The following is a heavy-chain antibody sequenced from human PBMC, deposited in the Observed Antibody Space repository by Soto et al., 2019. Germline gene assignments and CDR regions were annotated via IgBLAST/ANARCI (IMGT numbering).Heavy chain of an antibody. D-gene: IGHD3-9*01. CDR2: IYYRGNA. CDR3: ARLEGLATISYYYDF. Sequence: PSETLSLTCSVSDDSINSDKYYWGWIRQPPGKGLEWIGSIYYRGNAYYNPSLQTRVTISLDKSKSQFSLKLNSVTAADSAVYFCARLEGLATISYYYDFWGPGALVTVSS. V-gene: IGHV4-39*01. CDR1: DDSINSDKYY. J-gene: IGHJ4*02.